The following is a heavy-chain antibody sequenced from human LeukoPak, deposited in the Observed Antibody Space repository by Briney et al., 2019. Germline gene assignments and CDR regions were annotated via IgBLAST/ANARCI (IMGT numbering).Heavy chain of an antibody. CDR2: ISSTSSYT. D-gene: IGHD2-21*02. CDR1: GFTFSSYA. V-gene: IGHV3-21*05. J-gene: IGHJ4*02. Sequence: GGSLRLSCAASGFTFSSYAMSWVRQAPGKGLEWISYISSTSSYTDYADSVKGRFTISRDNAQNALFLQMNSLRVEDTAVYYCAAGTAADYWGQGTRVAVSS. CDR3: AAGTAADY.